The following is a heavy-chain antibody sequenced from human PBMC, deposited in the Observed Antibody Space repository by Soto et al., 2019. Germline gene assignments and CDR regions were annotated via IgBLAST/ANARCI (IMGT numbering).Heavy chain of an antibody. CDR1: GGTYRRYA. J-gene: IGHJ5*02. D-gene: IGHD2-15*01. CDR2: IIPIFGTA. Sequence: GASVKLSCKAPGGTYRRYAISWARQHPGQGLEWMGGIIPIFGTANYAQKFQGRVTITADESTSTAYMELSSLRSEDTAVYYCVRGGSWSTNWFDPWGQGTLVTVSS. V-gene: IGHV1-69*13. CDR3: VRGGSWSTNWFDP.